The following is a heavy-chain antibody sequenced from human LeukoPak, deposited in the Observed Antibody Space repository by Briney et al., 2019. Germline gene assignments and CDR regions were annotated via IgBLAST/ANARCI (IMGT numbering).Heavy chain of an antibody. D-gene: IGHD2-15*01. CDR3: ARRMENCSGGSCYPYYFDY. CDR2: INPNSGGT. Sequence: ASVKVSCKASGYIFTDYYMHWVRQAPGQELGWMGRINPNSGGTNYAQKFQGRVTMTRDTSISTAYMELSRLRSDDTAVYYCARRMENCSGGSCYPYYFDYWGQGTLVTVSS. CDR1: GYIFTDYY. J-gene: IGHJ4*02. V-gene: IGHV1-2*06.